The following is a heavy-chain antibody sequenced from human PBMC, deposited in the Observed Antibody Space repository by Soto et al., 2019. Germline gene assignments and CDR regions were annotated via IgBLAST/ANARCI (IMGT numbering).Heavy chain of an antibody. J-gene: IGHJ6*02. V-gene: IGHV3-30-3*01. D-gene: IGHD3-10*01. Sequence: QVQLVESGGGVVQRGRSLRLSCAASGFTFSSYAMHWVRQAPGKGLEWVAVISYDGSNKYYADSVKGRFTISRDNSKNTLYLQMNSLRAEDTAVYYCASEEGLLWCGAGGMDVWGQGNTVTVSS. CDR2: ISYDGSNK. CDR1: GFTFSSYA. CDR3: ASEEGLLWCGAGGMDV.